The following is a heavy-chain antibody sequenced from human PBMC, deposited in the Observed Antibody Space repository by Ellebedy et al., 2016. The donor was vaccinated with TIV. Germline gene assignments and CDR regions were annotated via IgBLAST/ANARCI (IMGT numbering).Heavy chain of an antibody. CDR3: AKDRTPGDGYWVFDN. CDR2: ISNSGGST. CDR1: GFTFTNYA. D-gene: IGHD5-18*01. Sequence: PGGSLRLSCAASGFTFTNYAMNWVRHAPGKGPEWVSGISNSGGSTYYADSVKGRFTISRDNSKNTRYLQMNSLRAEDTAVYFCAKDRTPGDGYWVFDNWGQGTLVSVSS. V-gene: IGHV3-23*01. J-gene: IGHJ4*02.